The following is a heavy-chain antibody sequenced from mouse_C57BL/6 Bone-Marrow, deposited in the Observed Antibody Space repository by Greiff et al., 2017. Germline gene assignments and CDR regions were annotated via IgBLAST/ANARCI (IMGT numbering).Heavy chain of an antibody. CDR1: GYTFTSYW. D-gene: IGHD4-1*01. CDR3: ARSGPLGRSFDY. CDR2: IYPTSGRT. J-gene: IGHJ2*01. V-gene: IGHV1-55*01. Sequence: VQLQQPGAELVKPGASVKMSCKASGYTFTSYWITWVKQRPGQGLEWIGDIYPTSGRTNYNEKFKSKAILTVETSPNTAYMQLSSLTSEDSAVFYCARSGPLGRSFDYWGQGTTLTVSS.